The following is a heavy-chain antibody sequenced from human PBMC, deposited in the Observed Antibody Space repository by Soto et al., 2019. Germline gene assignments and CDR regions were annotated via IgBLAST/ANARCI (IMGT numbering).Heavy chain of an antibody. D-gene: IGHD5-18*01. CDR1: GFTSCSNW. V-gene: IGHV3-7*03. CDR3: AGTWIKLWPVGY. Sequence: GYLCLSSAAYGFTSCSNWMRRLRQAPGKGLEWMAKIKQDGSEKYYVDPGKGRFTTSRDNAKNSLYLQMNSLRAEDTAVYYWAGTWIKLWPVGYWGQGTLVTVSS. CDR2: IKQDGSEK. J-gene: IGHJ4*02.